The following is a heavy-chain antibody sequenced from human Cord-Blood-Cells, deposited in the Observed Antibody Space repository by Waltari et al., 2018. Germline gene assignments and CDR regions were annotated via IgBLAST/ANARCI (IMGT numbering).Heavy chain of an antibody. CDR2: INHSGST. D-gene: IGHD3-10*01. CDR3: ARRGYYYGSGSAFDI. CDR1: GGSFRCYY. V-gene: IGHV4-34*01. Sequence: QVQLQQWGAGLLKPSETLSLTCAAYGGSFRCYYWTWIRQPPGKGLEWIGEINHSGSTNYNPSLKSRVTISVDTSKNQFSLKLSSVTAADTAVYYCARRGYYYGSGSAFDIWGQGTMVTVSS. J-gene: IGHJ3*02.